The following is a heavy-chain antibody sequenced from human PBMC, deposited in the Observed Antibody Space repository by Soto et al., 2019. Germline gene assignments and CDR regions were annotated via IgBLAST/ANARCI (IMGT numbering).Heavy chain of an antibody. D-gene: IGHD3-22*01. CDR3: EGGLFDDY. Sequence: GGSLRLSCAASGFTFSSYSMNWVRQAPGKGLEWVSYISSSGTTIYYADSVKGRFTISRDNAKNSLYLQMNNLRDEDTAVYYCEGGLFDDYWGQGTLVTVSS. CDR1: GFTFSSYS. CDR2: ISSSGTTI. J-gene: IGHJ4*02. V-gene: IGHV3-48*02.